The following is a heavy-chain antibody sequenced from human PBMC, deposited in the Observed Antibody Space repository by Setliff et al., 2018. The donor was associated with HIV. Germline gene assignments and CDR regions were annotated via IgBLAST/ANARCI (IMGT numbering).Heavy chain of an antibody. D-gene: IGHD1-26*01. Sequence: GASVKVSCKASGYSFSGYYLHWVRRAPGQGLEWMGWINPNSGATNYAQNFQGRVTMTRGTSISTAYMDLSSLTSDDTAVYYCAVASIVSTARWNHWGRGTLVTVSS. CDR2: INPNSGAT. CDR3: AVASIVSTARWNH. J-gene: IGHJ5*02. CDR1: GYSFSGYY. V-gene: IGHV1-2*02.